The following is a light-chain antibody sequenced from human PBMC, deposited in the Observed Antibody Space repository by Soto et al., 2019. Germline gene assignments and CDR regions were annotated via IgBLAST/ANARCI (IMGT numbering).Light chain of an antibody. CDR1: SNDVGGYNY. CDR2: EVS. CDR3: SSYATSSPYF. J-gene: IGLJ1*01. V-gene: IGLV2-14*01. Sequence: QSVLTQPASVSGSPGQSITISCTGTSNDVGGYNYVSWYQQHPGKAPKLVIYEVSHRPSGISDRFSGSKSGNTASLTISGLQGEDEADYYCSSYATSSPYFFGAGTKLTVL.